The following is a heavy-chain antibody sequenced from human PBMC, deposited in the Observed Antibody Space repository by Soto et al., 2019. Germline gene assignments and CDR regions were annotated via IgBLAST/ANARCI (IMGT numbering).Heavy chain of an antibody. J-gene: IGHJ5*02. V-gene: IGHV3-74*01. CDR2: INNDGGAT. Sequence: PGGSLRLSCAASGFIFTGHWMHWVRQGPGKGLDWVSGINNDGGATFYADSVKGRFTISRDNSNNMVYLQMNSLGAEDSAVYYCGTVFDLWGHGTKVTVSS. CDR1: GFIFTGHW. CDR3: GTVFDL. D-gene: IGHD4-4*01.